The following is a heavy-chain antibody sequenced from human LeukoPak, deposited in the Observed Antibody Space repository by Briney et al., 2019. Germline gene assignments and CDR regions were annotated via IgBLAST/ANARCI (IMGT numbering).Heavy chain of an antibody. CDR1: GGSISSYY. V-gene: IGHV4-59*01. CDR3: ARDRLQLNFHYYGMDV. CDR2: IYYSGST. J-gene: IGHJ6*02. D-gene: IGHD5-24*01. Sequence: SETLSLTCTVSGGSISSYYWSWIWQPPGKGLEWIGYIYYSGSTNYNPSLKSRVTISVDTSKNQFSLELSSVTAADTAVYYCARDRLQLNFHYYGMDVWGQGTTVTVSS.